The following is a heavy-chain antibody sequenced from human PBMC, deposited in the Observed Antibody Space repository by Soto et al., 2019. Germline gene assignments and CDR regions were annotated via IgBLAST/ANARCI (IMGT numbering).Heavy chain of an antibody. CDR3: ARDRTAAGPSNWFDP. Sequence: KPSETLSLTCTVSGGSISYYYWSWIRQSAGKGLEWIGRIYPSGSTNYNPSLKGRVTMSVDTSNNQFSLNLGSVTAADTAVYYCARDRTAAGPSNWFDPWGQGTLVTVSS. CDR1: GGSISYYY. V-gene: IGHV4-4*07. J-gene: IGHJ5*02. CDR2: IYPSGST. D-gene: IGHD6-13*01.